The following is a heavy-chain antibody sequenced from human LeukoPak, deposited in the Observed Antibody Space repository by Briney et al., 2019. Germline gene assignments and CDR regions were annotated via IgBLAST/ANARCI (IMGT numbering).Heavy chain of an antibody. CDR3: ARGTYTYYYYYMDV. J-gene: IGHJ6*03. Sequence: SETLSLTCSVSGGSVTSYYWNWVQQTPGKGLEWIGYISNSETTDYGPSFKSRVTLSLDTSKNQFSLKLSSVTAADTGVYYCARGTYTYYYYYMDVWGKGTTVTVSS. V-gene: IGHV4-59*02. D-gene: IGHD3-10*01. CDR1: GGSVTSYY. CDR2: ISNSETT.